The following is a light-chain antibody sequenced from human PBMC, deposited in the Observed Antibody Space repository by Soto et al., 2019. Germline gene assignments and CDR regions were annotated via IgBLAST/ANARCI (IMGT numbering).Light chain of an antibody. CDR2: AAS. V-gene: IGKV1-12*01. CDR3: QQANSFPRT. J-gene: IGKJ5*01. Sequence: DIQMAQSPSSVSASVGDRVTITCRASQGIRRWLAWYQQKPGKAPKLLIYAASSLQSGVPSRFRGSGSGTDFTLTISSLQPEDFATYYCQQANSFPRTFGQGTRLEIK. CDR1: QGIRRW.